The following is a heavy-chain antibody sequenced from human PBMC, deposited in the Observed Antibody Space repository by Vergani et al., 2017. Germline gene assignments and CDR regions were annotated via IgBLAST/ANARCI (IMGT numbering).Heavy chain of an antibody. CDR3: TRDQGYSSDWRVNGPFDY. D-gene: IGHD6-19*01. J-gene: IGHJ4*02. V-gene: IGHV3-9*01. CDR2: ISWNSGSI. Sequence: EVQLVESGGGLVQPGRSLRLSCAASGFTFDDYAMHWVRQAPGKGLEWVSGISWNSGSIGYADSVKGRFTISRDNAKNSLYLQMNSLRAEDTAVYYCTRDQGYSSDWRVNGPFDYWGQGTLVTVSS. CDR1: GFTFDDYA.